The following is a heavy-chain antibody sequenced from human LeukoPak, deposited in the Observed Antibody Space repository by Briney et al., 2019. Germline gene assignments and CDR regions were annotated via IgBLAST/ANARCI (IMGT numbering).Heavy chain of an antibody. Sequence: ASVKVSCKASGGTFSSYAISWVRQAPGQGLEWMGGIIPIFGTANYAQKFQGRVTITADKSTSTAYMELSSLRSEDTAVYYCARGEMATRIDYWGQGTLVTVSS. CDR3: ARGEMATRIDY. V-gene: IGHV1-69*06. D-gene: IGHD5-24*01. CDR1: GGTFSSYA. CDR2: IIPIFGTA. J-gene: IGHJ4*02.